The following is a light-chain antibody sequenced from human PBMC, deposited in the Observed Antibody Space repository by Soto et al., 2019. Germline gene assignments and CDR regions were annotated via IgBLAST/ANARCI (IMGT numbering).Light chain of an antibody. V-gene: IGKV3-15*01. CDR1: QSVSSN. CDR2: GAS. CDR3: QQYNNWPPVT. Sequence: EIVMTQSPATLSVSPGERATLSCRASQSVSSNLAGYQQKPGQAPRLLIYGASTMATGIPARFSGSGSGTEFTLTISSLQSEDFAVYYCQQYNNWPPVTFGQGTKVEIK. J-gene: IGKJ1*01.